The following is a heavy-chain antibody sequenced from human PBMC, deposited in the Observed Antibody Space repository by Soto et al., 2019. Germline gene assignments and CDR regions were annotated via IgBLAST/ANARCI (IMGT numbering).Heavy chain of an antibody. J-gene: IGHJ6*03. CDR1: GYSFTNYG. CDR2: ISAYNGDT. D-gene: IGHD6-19*01. CDR3: ARDRGVAPPEAGNTHYYYYMDV. Sequence: QDHLVQSGGEVKKPGASVKVSCKASGYSFTNYGITWERQAPGQGYEWMGWISAYNGDTNYAQKLQGTVTMTTDASTSTAYLELRSLRSDDTAVYYCARDRGVAPPEAGNTHYYYYMDVWGKGTTLTVSS. V-gene: IGHV1-18*01.